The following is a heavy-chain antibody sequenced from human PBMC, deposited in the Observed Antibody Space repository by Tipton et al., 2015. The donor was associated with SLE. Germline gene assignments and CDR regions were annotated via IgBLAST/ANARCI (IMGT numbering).Heavy chain of an antibody. Sequence: TLSLTCTVSGGPISSSSYYWGWIRQPPGKGLEWIGSIYYSGSTYYNPSLKSRVTISVDTSKNQFSLKLSSVTAADTAVYYCAKSSSRRKPLDWFDPWGQGTLVTVSS. J-gene: IGHJ5*02. D-gene: IGHD6-13*01. V-gene: IGHV4-39*07. CDR2: IYYSGST. CDR1: GGPISSSSYY. CDR3: AKSSSRRKPLDWFDP.